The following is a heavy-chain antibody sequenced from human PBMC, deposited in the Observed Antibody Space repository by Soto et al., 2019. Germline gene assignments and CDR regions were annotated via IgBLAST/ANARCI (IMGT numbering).Heavy chain of an antibody. D-gene: IGHD5-18*01. CDR2: IWYDGSNK. CDR1: GFTFSSYG. Sequence: QVQLVESGGGVVQPGRSLRLSCAASGFTFSSYGMHWVRQAPGKGLEWVAVIWYDGSNKYYADSVKGRFTISRDNSKNTLYLQMNSLRAEDTAVYYCARDYSYGYSGALGTIDYWGQGTLVTVSS. V-gene: IGHV3-33*01. J-gene: IGHJ4*02. CDR3: ARDYSYGYSGALGTIDY.